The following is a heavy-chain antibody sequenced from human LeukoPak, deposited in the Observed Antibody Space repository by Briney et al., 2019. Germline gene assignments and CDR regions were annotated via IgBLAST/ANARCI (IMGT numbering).Heavy chain of an antibody. CDR1: AFIFSGHW. J-gene: IGHJ4*02. CDR2: IKEDGSER. D-gene: IGHD3-16*01. CDR3: ASGGHLDY. V-gene: IGHV3-7*03. Sequence: GGSLRLSCEGSAFIFSGHWMSWVRQTPGKGLEWVASIKEDGSERQYVDSVKGRFSISRDNTKGSLFLQLNSLRAEDTAVYYCASGGHLDYWGQGALVTVAS.